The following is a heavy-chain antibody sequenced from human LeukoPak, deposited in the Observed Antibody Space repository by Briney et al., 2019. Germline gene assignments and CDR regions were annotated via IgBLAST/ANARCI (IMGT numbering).Heavy chain of an antibody. CDR3: VRDKVSGPTLLDH. CDR1: ELTFSNYW. D-gene: IGHD5/OR15-5a*01. J-gene: IGHJ4*02. V-gene: IGHV3-7*01. Sequence: PGGSLRLSCEAFELTFSNYWMSWVRQAPGKGLEWVANINEDGSVKYYADSVKGRFTISRDNARNSVFLQMNSLRAEDTAVYHCVRDKVSGPTLLDHWGQGTLVTVSS. CDR2: INEDGSVK.